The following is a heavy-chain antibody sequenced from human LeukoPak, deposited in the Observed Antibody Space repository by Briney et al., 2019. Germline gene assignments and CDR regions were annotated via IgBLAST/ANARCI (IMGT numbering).Heavy chain of an antibody. CDR2: ISSSSSYI. J-gene: IGHJ4*02. CDR3: ARAQGPFWSGPSFDY. V-gene: IGHV3-21*01. Sequence: GGSLRLSCAASGFTFSSYSMNWVRQAPGKGLEWVSSISSSSSYIYYADSVKGRFTISRDNTKNSLYLQMNSLRAEDTAVYYCARAQGPFWSGPSFDYWGQGTLVTVSS. D-gene: IGHD3-3*01. CDR1: GFTFSSYS.